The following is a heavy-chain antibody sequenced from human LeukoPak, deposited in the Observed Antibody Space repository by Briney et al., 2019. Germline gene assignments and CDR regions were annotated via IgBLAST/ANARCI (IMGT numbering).Heavy chain of an antibody. V-gene: IGHV4-39*07. CDR1: GGSISSSSYY. J-gene: IGHJ6*02. CDR3: ARGAGSLGPDYGVIYYYGMDV. CDR2: IYYSGST. D-gene: IGHD4-17*01. Sequence: SETLSLTCTVSGGSISSSSYYWGWIRQPPGKGLEWIGSIYYSGSTYYNPSLKSRVTISVDTSKNQFSLKLSSVTAADTAVYYCARGAGSLGPDYGVIYYYGMDVWGQGTTVTVSS.